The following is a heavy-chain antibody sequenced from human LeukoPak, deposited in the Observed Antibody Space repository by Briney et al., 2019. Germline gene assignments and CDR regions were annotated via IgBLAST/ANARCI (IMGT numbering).Heavy chain of an antibody. V-gene: IGHV3-9*01. CDR3: AKALGDAFDI. Sequence: GGSLRLSCAASGFTFDDYAIHWVRQAPGKGLEWVSGISWNSGSIGYADSVKGRFTISRDNAKNSLYLQMNSLRAEDTALYYCAKALGDAFDIWGQGTMVTVSS. CDR2: ISWNSGSI. D-gene: IGHD6-6*01. CDR1: GFTFDDYA. J-gene: IGHJ3*02.